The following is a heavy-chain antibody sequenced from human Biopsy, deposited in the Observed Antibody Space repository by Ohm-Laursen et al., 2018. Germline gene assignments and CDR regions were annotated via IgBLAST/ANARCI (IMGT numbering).Heavy chain of an antibody. CDR2: VKSNANGGTT. J-gene: IGHJ4*02. Sequence: SVRLSCAASGFTFSAAWMYWVRQAPGKGLECDALVKSNANGGTTEYPAPVEGRFSISRDDSRNTVYLHMSSLNTDDTAMYFCSAGIPGLSRSSDYWGQGTLVKVSS. D-gene: IGHD6-19*01. CDR3: SAGIPGLSRSSDY. V-gene: IGHV3-15*05. CDR1: GFTFSAAW.